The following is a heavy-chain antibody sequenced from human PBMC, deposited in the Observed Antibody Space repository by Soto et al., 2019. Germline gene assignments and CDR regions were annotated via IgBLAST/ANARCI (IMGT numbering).Heavy chain of an antibody. D-gene: IGHD3-10*01. J-gene: IGHJ4*02. V-gene: IGHV3-23*04. CDR3: AKGGNYYGSGSYRDY. CDR2: ISGSGGST. Sequence: EVQLVESGGGLVKPGGSLRLSCAASGFTFSSYSMNWVRQAPGKGLEWVSAISGSGGSTYYADSVKGRFTISRDNSKNTLYLQMNSLRAEDTAVYYCAKGGNYYGSGSYRDYWGQGTLVTVSS. CDR1: GFTFSSYS.